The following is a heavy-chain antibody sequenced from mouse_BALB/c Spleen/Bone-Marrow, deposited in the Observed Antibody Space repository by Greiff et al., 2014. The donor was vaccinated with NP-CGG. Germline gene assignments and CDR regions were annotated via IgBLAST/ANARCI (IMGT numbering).Heavy chain of an antibody. CDR3: ARKGPYYRYDPYAMDY. CDR1: GYSFTGYT. D-gene: IGHD2-14*01. Sequence: VQLQQPGPELVKPGASMKISCKASGYSFTGYTMNWVKQSHGKNLEWIGLINPYNGGTSYNQKFKGKATLTVDKSSSTAYMELLSLTFEDSAVYYCARKGPYYRYDPYAMDYWGQGTSVTVSS. J-gene: IGHJ4*01. CDR2: INPYNGGT. V-gene: IGHV1-18*01.